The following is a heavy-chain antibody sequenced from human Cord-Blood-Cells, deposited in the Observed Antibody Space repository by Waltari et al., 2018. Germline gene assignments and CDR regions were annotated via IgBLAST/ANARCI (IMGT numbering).Heavy chain of an antibody. CDR1: GFTFSSYW. J-gene: IGHJ6*02. Sequence: EVQLVESGGGLVQPGGSLRLSCAASGFTFSSYWRSWVRQAPGKGLEWVANIKQDGSEKYYVDSVKGRFTISRDNAKNSLYLQMNSLRAEDTAVYYCARENRYYGMDVWGQGTTVTVSS. D-gene: IGHD3-16*02. CDR2: IKQDGSEK. CDR3: ARENRYYGMDV. V-gene: IGHV3-7*01.